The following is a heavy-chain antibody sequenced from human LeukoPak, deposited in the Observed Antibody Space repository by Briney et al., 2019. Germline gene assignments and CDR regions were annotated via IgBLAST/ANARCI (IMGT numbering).Heavy chain of an antibody. Sequence: ASVKVSCNASGYTFTGYYMHRVRQAPGQGLEWMGWINPNSGGTNYAQKFQGRVTMTRDTSISTAYMELSRLRSDDTAVYYCARVMGGPTVTIDYWGQGTLVTVSS. V-gene: IGHV1-2*02. D-gene: IGHD4-17*01. J-gene: IGHJ4*02. CDR1: GYTFTGYY. CDR2: INPNSGGT. CDR3: ARVMGGPTVTIDY.